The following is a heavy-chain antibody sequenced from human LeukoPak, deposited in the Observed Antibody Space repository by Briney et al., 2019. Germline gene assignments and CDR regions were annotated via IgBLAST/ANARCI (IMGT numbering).Heavy chain of an antibody. V-gene: IGHV4-4*07. CDR2: IYTSGST. J-gene: IGHJ4*02. CDR1: GGSISSYY. D-gene: IGHD6-19*01. CDR3: ARSIAVADFDY. Sequence: SETLSLTCTVSGGSISSYYWSWLRQPAGKGLEWIGRIYTSGSTNYNPSLKSRVTMSVGTSKNQFSLKLSSVTAADTAVYYCARSIAVADFDYWGQGTLVTVSS.